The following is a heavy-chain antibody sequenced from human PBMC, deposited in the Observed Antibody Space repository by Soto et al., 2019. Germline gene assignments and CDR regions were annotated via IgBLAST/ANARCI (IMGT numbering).Heavy chain of an antibody. CDR2: ISGSGSTI. D-gene: IGHD3-3*01. J-gene: IGHJ4*02. Sequence: QVQLVESGGGLVKPGGSLRLSCAASGFTFSDYYMSWIRQAPGKGLEWVSYISGSGSTIYYADSVKGRFTISRDNAKTSMYLQMNSLSAEDTAVYYCARLIYGVVITDSTGDYRGQGTLDTVSS. V-gene: IGHV3-11*01. CDR3: ARLIYGVVITDSTGDY. CDR1: GFTFSDYY.